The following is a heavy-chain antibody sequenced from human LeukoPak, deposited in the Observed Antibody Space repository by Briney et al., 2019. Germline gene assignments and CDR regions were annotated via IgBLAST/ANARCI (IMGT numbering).Heavy chain of an antibody. CDR1: GFTFSSCA. CDR2: IGGRGGST. D-gene: IGHD6-19*01. J-gene: IGHJ3*02. Sequence: AGGSLRLXCATSGFTFSSCAMTWVRQAPGKAREWVSAIGGRGGSTYYAESVKGRFTISRDNPKNTLYLKMNSLRAEDTAVYYCAKDLGISGPAVAYAFDIWGQGTMVTVSS. V-gene: IGHV3-23*01. CDR3: AKDLGISGPAVAYAFDI.